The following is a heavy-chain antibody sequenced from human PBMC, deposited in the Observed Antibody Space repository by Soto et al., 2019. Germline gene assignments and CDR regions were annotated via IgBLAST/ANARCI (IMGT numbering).Heavy chain of an antibody. Sequence: GLDLEWLGLIYWDDDKHYSPSLKSRLTITKGTSKNQVVLTMTNMDPVDTATYYCAHRRQYGDFDYWGQGTLVTVSS. J-gene: IGHJ4*02. CDR2: IYWDDDK. D-gene: IGHD4-17*01. CDR3: AHRRQYGDFDY. V-gene: IGHV2-5*02.